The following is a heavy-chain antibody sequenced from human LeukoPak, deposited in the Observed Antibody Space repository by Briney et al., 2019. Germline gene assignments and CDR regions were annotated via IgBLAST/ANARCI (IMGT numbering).Heavy chain of an antibody. CDR1: GYTHTELS. V-gene: IGHV1-24*01. CDR2: FDPEDGET. J-gene: IGHJ5*02. D-gene: IGHD3-22*01. Sequence: ASVKVSCKVSGYTHTELSMHWVRQAPGKGLEWMGGFDPEDGETIYAQKFQGRVTMTEDTSTDTAYMELSSLRSEDTAVYYCATVHYYDSSGYWFDPWGQGTLVTVSS. CDR3: ATVHYYDSSGYWFDP.